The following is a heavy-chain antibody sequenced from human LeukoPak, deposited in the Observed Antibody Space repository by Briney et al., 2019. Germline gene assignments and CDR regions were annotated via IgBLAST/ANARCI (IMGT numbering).Heavy chain of an antibody. V-gene: IGHV4-4*07. CDR1: GVSISSYY. J-gene: IGHJ5*02. D-gene: IGHD6-19*01. Sequence: SETLSLTCTVSGVSISSYYWRWIRQPAGKGLEWIGRIYTSGSTNYNSSLTSRVTMSVDTSKNQFSLKLSSVTAADTAVYYCARDLRQQWLVFAGLLDPWGQGTLVTVSS. CDR3: ARDLRQQWLVFAGLLDP. CDR2: IYTSGST.